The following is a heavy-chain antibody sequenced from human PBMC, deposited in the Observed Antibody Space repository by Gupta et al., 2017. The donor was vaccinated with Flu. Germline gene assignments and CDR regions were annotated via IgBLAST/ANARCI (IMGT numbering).Heavy chain of an antibody. J-gene: IGHJ5*02. CDR1: GFTFTDYY. D-gene: IGHD1-1*01. Sequence: AASGFTFTDYYMSWIRQAPGKGLEWISLVGTGRSTFVRYAASVKGRFTISRDNTNKTLHLLMNSLTPDDTAVYYCARGGWLVAEPTASFDPWGQGVLVTVAS. V-gene: IGHV3-11*03. CDR2: VGTGRSTF. CDR3: ARGGWLVAEPTASFDP.